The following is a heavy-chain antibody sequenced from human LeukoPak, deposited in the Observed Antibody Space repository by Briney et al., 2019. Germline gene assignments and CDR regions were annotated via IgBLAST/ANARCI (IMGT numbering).Heavy chain of an antibody. D-gene: IGHD4/OR15-4a*01. CDR3: AKDRAAGHDYIFDY. CDR1: GFTFSSYG. CDR2: ISYDGNYK. J-gene: IGHJ4*02. Sequence: GRSLRLSCAASGFTFSSYGMHWVRQAPGKGLEWVAVISYDGNYKYYPDSVKGRFTISRDKSKNTLYLQMNSLRAEDTAVYYCAKDRAAGHDYIFDYWGQGTLVTVSS. V-gene: IGHV3-30*18.